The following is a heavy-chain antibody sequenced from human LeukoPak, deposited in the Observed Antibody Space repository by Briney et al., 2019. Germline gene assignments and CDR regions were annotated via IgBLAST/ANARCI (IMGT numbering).Heavy chain of an antibody. CDR2: INHSGST. CDR3: ARRHRSGWYYFDY. J-gene: IGHJ4*02. V-gene: IGHV4-39*07. Sequence: SETLSLTCTVSGGSISGSSYYWSWIRQPPGKGLEWIGEINHSGSTNYNPSLKSRVTISVDTSKNQFSLKLSSVTAADTAVYYCARRHRSGWYYFDYWGQGTLVTVSS. CDR1: GGSISGSSYY. D-gene: IGHD6-19*01.